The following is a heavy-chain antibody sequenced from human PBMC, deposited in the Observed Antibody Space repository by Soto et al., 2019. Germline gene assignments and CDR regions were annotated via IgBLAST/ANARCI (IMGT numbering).Heavy chain of an antibody. V-gene: IGHV3-9*01. J-gene: IGHJ6*03. D-gene: IGHD2-15*01. CDR2: ISWNRGSI. Sequence: EVQLVESGGGLVQPGRSLRLSCAASGFSFDDYAMHWVRQAPGKGLEWVSGISWNRGSIGYADSVKGRFTISRDNAKNSLYLQMNSLRAEDTALYYCAQGPPPYCSGGSCFSGPYYYYYMDVWGKGTTVTVSS. CDR1: GFSFDDYA. CDR3: AQGPPPYCSGGSCFSGPYYYYYMDV.